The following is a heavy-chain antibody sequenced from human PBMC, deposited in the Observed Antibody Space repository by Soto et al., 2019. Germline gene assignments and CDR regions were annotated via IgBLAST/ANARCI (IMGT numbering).Heavy chain of an antibody. CDR2: VYHTGST. CDR1: GASITTYY. CDR3: ARRLFGSGWTLDS. J-gene: IGHJ4*02. D-gene: IGHD6-19*01. Sequence: PSETLSLTCDVSGASITTYYWSWIRQAPGKGLEWIGNVYHTGSTDYNSSLRSRVTISVDTSKNQFSLNMNSVTAADTAVYYCARRLFGSGWTLDSWGQGALV. V-gene: IGHV4-59*13.